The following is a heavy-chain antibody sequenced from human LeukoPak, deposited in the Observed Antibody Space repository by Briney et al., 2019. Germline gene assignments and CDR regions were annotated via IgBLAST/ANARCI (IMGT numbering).Heavy chain of an antibody. CDR2: INSDGSST. CDR3: ARVWAWSYDY. J-gene: IGHJ4*02. D-gene: IGHD2-15*01. V-gene: IGHV3-74*01. Sequence: GGSLRLSCAASGFTFSSYWMHWVRQAPGKGLLWVSRINSDGSSTSYADSVKGRFTISSDNAKNTLYLQMNSLRAEDTAVYYCARVWAWSYDYWGQGTLVTVSS. CDR1: GFTFSSYW.